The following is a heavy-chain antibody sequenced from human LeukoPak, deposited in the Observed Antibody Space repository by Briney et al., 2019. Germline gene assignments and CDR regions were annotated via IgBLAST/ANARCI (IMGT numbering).Heavy chain of an antibody. Sequence: PGGSLRLSCAASGFTFSSYAMSWVRQAPGKGLEWVSAVSGSGGSTYYADSVKGRFTISRDNSKNTLYLQMNSLRAEDTAVYYRAKDPWLYSGSSWYDGYWGQGTLVTVSS. CDR1: GFTFSSYA. CDR2: VSGSGGST. D-gene: IGHD6-13*01. J-gene: IGHJ4*02. V-gene: IGHV3-23*01. CDR3: AKDPWLYSGSSWYDGY.